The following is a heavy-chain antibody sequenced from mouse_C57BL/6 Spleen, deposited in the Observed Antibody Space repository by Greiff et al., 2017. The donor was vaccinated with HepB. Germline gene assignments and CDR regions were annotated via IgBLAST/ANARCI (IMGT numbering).Heavy chain of an antibody. CDR2: INPGSGGT. J-gene: IGHJ2*01. V-gene: IGHV1-54*01. CDR1: GYAFTNYL. D-gene: IGHD1-1*01. CDR3: ARSDYYGSSEY. Sequence: QVQLQQSGAELVRPGTSVKVSCKASGYAFTNYLIEWVKQRPGQGLEWIGVINPGSGGTNYNEKFKGKATLTADKSSSTAYMQLSSLTSEDSAVYFCARSDYYGSSEYWGQGTTLTVSS.